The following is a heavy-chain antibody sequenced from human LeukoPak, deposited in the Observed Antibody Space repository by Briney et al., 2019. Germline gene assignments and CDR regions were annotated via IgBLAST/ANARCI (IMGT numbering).Heavy chain of an antibody. D-gene: IGHD6-19*01. Sequence: SETLSLTCTVSGGSISSSSYYWGWIRQPPGKGLEWIGSIYFRGSTYHNPSLKSRVTISVDTSKNQFSLKLSPVTAADTAVYYCARLGYSSGNWFDPWGQGTLVTVSS. CDR3: ARLGYSSGNWFDP. J-gene: IGHJ5*02. CDR1: GGSISSSSYY. CDR2: IYFRGST. V-gene: IGHV4-39*01.